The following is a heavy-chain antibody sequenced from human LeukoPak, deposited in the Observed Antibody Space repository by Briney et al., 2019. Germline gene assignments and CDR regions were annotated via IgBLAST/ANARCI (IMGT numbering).Heavy chain of an antibody. CDR2: INHSGST. J-gene: IGHJ4*02. CDR3: ARVSSGWYGDY. D-gene: IGHD6-19*01. Sequence: SETLSLTCAVYGGSFSGYYWSWIRQPPGKGLEGIGEINHSGSTNYNPSLKSRVTISVDTSKNQFSLNLSSVTAADTAVYYCARVSSGWYGDYWGQGTLVTVSS. CDR1: GGSFSGYY. V-gene: IGHV4-34*01.